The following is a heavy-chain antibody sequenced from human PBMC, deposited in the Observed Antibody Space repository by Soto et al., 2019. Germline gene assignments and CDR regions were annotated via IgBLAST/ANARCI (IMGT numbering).Heavy chain of an antibody. Sequence: EVQLLESGGGLVQPGGSLRLSCAASGFTFTDYALSWVRQAPGKGLEWVGRVKSKNDGGAIDYGTPVKGRFIISRDDPRNTAYLQMNSLKIEDTGVYYCVGGSPFEFWGQGTLVTVSS. V-gene: IGHV3-15*05. CDR1: GFTFTDYA. CDR3: VGGSPFEF. J-gene: IGHJ4*02. CDR2: VKSKNDGGAI. D-gene: IGHD1-26*01.